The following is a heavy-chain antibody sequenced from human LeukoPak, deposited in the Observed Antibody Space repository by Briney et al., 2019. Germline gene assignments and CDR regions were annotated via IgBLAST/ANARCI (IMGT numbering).Heavy chain of an antibody. CDR3: ASTRGITGTTDFDY. CDR1: GGTFSSYA. Sequence: GASVKVSCKASGGTFSSYAISWVRQAPGQGLEWMGGIIPIFGTANYAQKFQSRVTITTDESTSTAYMELSSLRSEDQAVYYCASTRGITGTTDFDYWGQGTLVTVSS. J-gene: IGHJ4*02. D-gene: IGHD1-7*01. CDR2: IIPIFGTA. V-gene: IGHV1-69*05.